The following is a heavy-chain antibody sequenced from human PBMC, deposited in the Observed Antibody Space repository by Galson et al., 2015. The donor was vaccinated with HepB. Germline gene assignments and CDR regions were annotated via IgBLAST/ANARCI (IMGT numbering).Heavy chain of an antibody. CDR2: ISTGGSTI. CDR1: GFAFSTYE. Sequence: SLRLSCAASGFAFSTYEMNWVRQAPGKGLEWVSYISTGGSTIYYADSVKGRFTISRDNAKNSLYLQMNSLRAEDAAVYYYARDHCSTTGCMGVSDYWGQGTLVTVSS. V-gene: IGHV3-48*03. CDR3: ARDHCSTTGCMGVSDY. J-gene: IGHJ4*02. D-gene: IGHD2-2*01.